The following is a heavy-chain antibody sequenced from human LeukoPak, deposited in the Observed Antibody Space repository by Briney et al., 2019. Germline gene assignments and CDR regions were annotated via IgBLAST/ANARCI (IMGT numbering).Heavy chain of an antibody. CDR3: ARSAVGAAYTNT. V-gene: IGHV1-2*02. J-gene: IGHJ4*02. CDR1: GYTFTGYY. Sequence: GASVKVSCKASGYTFTGYYMHWVRQAPGQGLEWMGWINPNGGGTNYAQKFQGRVTMTRDTSISTAYMELSRLRSDDTAVYYCARSAVGAAYTNTWGQGTLVTVSS. CDR2: INPNGGGT. D-gene: IGHD1-26*01.